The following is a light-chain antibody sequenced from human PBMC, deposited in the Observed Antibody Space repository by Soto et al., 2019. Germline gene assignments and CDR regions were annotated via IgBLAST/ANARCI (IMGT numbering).Light chain of an antibody. Sequence: DVVLTQSPLSLPVTLGHPASISCMSRQSLVYSDGITYLNWFQQRPGQSPRRLIYKVSNRDSGVPDRFSGSGSGPYFTLKISSVEPEDVGVYFCLQYAHWPFTFGPGTRVDIK. CDR1: QSLVYSDGITY. CDR3: LQYAHWPFT. J-gene: IGKJ3*01. V-gene: IGKV2-30*01. CDR2: KVS.